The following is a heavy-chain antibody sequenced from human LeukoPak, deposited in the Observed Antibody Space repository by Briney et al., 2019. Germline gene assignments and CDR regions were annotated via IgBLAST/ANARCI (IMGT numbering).Heavy chain of an antibody. J-gene: IGHJ4*02. CDR2: IKSKTDGGTT. D-gene: IGHD5-24*01. Sequence: GGSLRLSCAASGFTFSNALMSWVRQAPGKRLEWVGRIKSKTDGGTTDYTAPVKGRFTISRDDSRNTLYLQMNSLQTEDTAVYYCTTFGYNAYFDYWGQGTLVTVSS. CDR3: TTFGYNAYFDY. CDR1: GFTFSNAL. V-gene: IGHV3-15*01.